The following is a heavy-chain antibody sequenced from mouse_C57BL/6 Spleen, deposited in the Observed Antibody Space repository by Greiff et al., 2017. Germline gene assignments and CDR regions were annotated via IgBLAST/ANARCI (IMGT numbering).Heavy chain of an antibody. Sequence: VQLQQPGAELVMPGASVKLSCKASGYTFTSYWMHWVKQRPGQGLEWIGEIDPSDSYTNYNQKFKGKSTLTVDKSSSKAYMQLSSLTSEDSAVYYCARGSSYAMDYWGQGTSVTVSS. CDR3: ARGSSYAMDY. J-gene: IGHJ4*01. D-gene: IGHD1-1*01. V-gene: IGHV1-69*01. CDR2: IDPSDSYT. CDR1: GYTFTSYW.